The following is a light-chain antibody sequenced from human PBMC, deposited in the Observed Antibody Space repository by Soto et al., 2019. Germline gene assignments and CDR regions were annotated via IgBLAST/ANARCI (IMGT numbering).Light chain of an antibody. CDR2: GAS. CDR3: QQYGSSPIT. V-gene: IGKV3-20*01. J-gene: IGKJ5*01. Sequence: EIVFTQSPGTLSLSPGERATLSCRASQSVSSSDLAWYQQKPGQAPRLLIYGASSRATGIPDRFRGSKSGTDFTLTIRGLEPEDAALYYCQQYGSSPITFGQGTRLEIK. CDR1: QSVSSSD.